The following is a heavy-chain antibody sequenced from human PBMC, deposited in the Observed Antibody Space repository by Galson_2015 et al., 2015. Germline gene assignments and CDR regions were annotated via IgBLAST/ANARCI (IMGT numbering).Heavy chain of an antibody. CDR1: GFTFNNYW. J-gene: IGHJ4*02. CDR3: ARGYRWGGDY. V-gene: IGHV3-74*01. D-gene: IGHD2-2*02. Sequence: SLRLSCAASGFTFNNYWMHWVRQAPGKGLVWVSRIKSDGSTTTYADSVKGRFTISRDNAKNTLYLQMNNLRAEDTAVYYCARGYRWGGDYWGQGTLVTVSS. CDR2: IKSDGSTT.